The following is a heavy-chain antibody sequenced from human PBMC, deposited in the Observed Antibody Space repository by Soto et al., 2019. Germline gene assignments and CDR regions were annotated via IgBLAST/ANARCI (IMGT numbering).Heavy chain of an antibody. J-gene: IGHJ5*02. CDR3: ARVQSGYSGYGYDNWFDP. D-gene: IGHD5-12*01. CDR1: GGSISSYY. CDR2: IYTSGST. Sequence: SETLSLTCTVSGGSISSYYWSWIRQPAGKGLEWIGRIYTSGSTNYNPSLKSRVTMSVDTSKNQFSLKLSSVTAADTAVYYCARVQSGYSGYGYDNWFDPWGQGTLVTVS. V-gene: IGHV4-4*07.